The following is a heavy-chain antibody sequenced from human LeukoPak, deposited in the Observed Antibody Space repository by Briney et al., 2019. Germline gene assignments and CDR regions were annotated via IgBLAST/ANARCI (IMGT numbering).Heavy chain of an antibody. V-gene: IGHV4-61*02. CDR2: IYTSGST. CDR1: GGSISSGSYY. D-gene: IGHD3-22*01. Sequence: PSETLSLTCTVSGGSISSGSYYWSWIRQPAGKGLEWIGRIYTSGSTNYNPSLKSRVTISVDTSKNQFSLKLSSVTAADTAVYYCAREPENVSSGYYYVGHYYYYMDVWGKGTTVTISS. J-gene: IGHJ6*03. CDR3: AREPENVSSGYYYVGHYYYYMDV.